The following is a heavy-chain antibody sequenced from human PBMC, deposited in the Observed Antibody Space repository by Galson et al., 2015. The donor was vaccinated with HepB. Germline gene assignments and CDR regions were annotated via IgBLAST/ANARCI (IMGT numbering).Heavy chain of an antibody. CDR2: INPSGGST. CDR3: ARVTYYYGSGSYSLDY. D-gene: IGHD3-10*01. Sequence: SVKVSCKASGYTFTSCYMHWVRQAPGRGLEWMGIINPSGGSTSYAQKFQGRATMTRDTSTSTVYMELSSLRSEDTAVYYCARVTYYYGSGSYSLDYWGQGTLVTVSS. V-gene: IGHV1-46*01. CDR1: GYTFTSCY. J-gene: IGHJ4*02.